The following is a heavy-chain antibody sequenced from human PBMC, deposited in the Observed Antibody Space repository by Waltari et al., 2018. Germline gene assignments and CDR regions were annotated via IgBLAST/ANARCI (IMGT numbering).Heavy chain of an antibody. CDR3: ARRDYVWGSYRYFDY. D-gene: IGHD3-16*02. CDR2: INHSGST. J-gene: IGHJ4*02. V-gene: IGHV4-34*01. Sequence: QVQLQQWGAGLLKPSETLSLTCAVYGGSFSGYYWSWIRQPPGKGLEWIGEINHSGSTNYNPAPKSRVTRSVDTSKNQFSLKLSSVTAADTAVYYCARRDYVWGSYRYFDYWGQGTLVTVSS. CDR1: GGSFSGYY.